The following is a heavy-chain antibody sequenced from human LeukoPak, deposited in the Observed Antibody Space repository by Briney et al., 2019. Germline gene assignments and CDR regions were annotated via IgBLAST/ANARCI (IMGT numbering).Heavy chain of an antibody. CDR2: ISSDSSTI. J-gene: IGHJ4*02. Sequence: GGSLRLSCAASGFSFSTNSMNWVRQAPGKGLEWLSYISSDSSTIYYADSVKGRFTISRDNAKNSLYLQMNSLRAEDTAVYYCARGPPRSHFDYWGQGTLVTVS. V-gene: IGHV3-48*04. CDR3: ARGPPRSHFDY. D-gene: IGHD1-14*01. CDR1: GFSFSTNS.